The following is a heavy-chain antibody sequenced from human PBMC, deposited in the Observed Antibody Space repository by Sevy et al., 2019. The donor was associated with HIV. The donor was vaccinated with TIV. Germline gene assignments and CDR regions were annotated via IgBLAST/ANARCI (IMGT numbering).Heavy chain of an antibody. J-gene: IGHJ6*02. CDR3: XXDDSXXXSXGXXX. D-gene: IGHD3-10*01. Sequence: SXTLXLTCVVSXXXXSXSNWXSXXRXXPGXGLXXXXXIXXXXXTNYNPSLESRVSISIDKSKNHFSLKVNSVTAADTAVYYXXXDDSXXXSXGXXXWGQGTTVTVSS. CDR2: IXXXXXT. CDR1: XXXXSXSNW. V-gene: IGHV4-4*02.